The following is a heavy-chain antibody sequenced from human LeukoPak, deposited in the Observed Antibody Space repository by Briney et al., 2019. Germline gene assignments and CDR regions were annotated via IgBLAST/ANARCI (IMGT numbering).Heavy chain of an antibody. CDR1: GFTFSSYW. V-gene: IGHV3-7*01. CDR3: ARDRLLHGYSYGSSAFDI. J-gene: IGHJ3*02. CDR2: IKQDGSEK. Sequence: GGSLRLSCAASGFTFSSYWMSWVRQAPGKGLEWVANIKQDGSEKYYVDSVKGRFTISRDNAKNSLYLQMNSLRAEDTAVYYCARDRLLHGYSYGSSAFDIWGQGTMVTVSS. D-gene: IGHD5-18*01.